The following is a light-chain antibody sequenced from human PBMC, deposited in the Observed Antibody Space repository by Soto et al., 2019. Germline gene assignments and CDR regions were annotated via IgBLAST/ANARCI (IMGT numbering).Light chain of an antibody. V-gene: IGLV2-11*01. CDR2: DVS. Sequence: QSALTQPRSVSGSPGQSVTISCTGTSSDVGGYNYVSWYQQHPGKAPKVMIYDVSKRPSGVPDRFSGSKSGNTASLTISGLQAEDEFDYYCCSYAGGNYVFGTGTKLTVL. J-gene: IGLJ1*01. CDR3: CSYAGGNYV. CDR1: SSDVGGYNY.